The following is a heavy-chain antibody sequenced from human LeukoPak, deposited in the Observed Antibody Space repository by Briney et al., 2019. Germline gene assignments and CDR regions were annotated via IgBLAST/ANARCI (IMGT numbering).Heavy chain of an antibody. CDR2: IIPIFGTA. J-gene: IGHJ4*02. Sequence: ASVKVSCKASGGTFSSNAISWVRQAPGHGLEWMGRIIPIFGTANYAQKFEGRVTITTDETTSTAYMELSRLRSEDTAVYYCARERYCSSTSCYAFDYWGQGTLVTVSS. CDR3: ARERYCSSTSCYAFDY. V-gene: IGHV1-69*05. CDR1: GGTFSSNA. D-gene: IGHD2-2*01.